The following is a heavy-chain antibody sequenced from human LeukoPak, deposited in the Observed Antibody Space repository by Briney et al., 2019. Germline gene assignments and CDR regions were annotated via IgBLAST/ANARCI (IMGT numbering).Heavy chain of an antibody. V-gene: IGHV1-69*06. Sequence: GASVKVSCTASGGTFSSYAISWVRQAPGPGLEWMGGIIPIFGTANYAQKFQGRVTITADKSTSTAYMELSSLRSEDTAVYYCASQPAAVNNWFDPWGQGTLVTVSS. J-gene: IGHJ5*02. CDR2: IIPIFGTA. D-gene: IGHD2-2*01. CDR3: ASQPAAVNNWFDP. CDR1: GGTFSSYA.